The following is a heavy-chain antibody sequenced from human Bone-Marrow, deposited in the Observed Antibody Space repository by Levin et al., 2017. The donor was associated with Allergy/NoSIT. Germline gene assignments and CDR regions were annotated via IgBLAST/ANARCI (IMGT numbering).Heavy chain of an antibody. J-gene: IGHJ6*02. CDR3: ARRVAAAFGGMDV. CDR2: IYPGDSDT. V-gene: IGHV5-51*01. CDR1: GYSFTSYW. Sequence: KVSCKGSGYSFTSYWIGWVRQMPGKGLEWMGIIYPGDSDTRYSPSFQGQVTISADKSISTAYLQWSSLKASDTAMYYCARRVAAAFGGMDVWGQGTTVTVSS. D-gene: IGHD6-13*01.